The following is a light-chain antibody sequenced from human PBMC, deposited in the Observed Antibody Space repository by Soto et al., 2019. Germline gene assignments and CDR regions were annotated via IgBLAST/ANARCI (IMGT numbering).Light chain of an antibody. CDR2: ATS. Sequence: EIVMTQSPATLSVSPEERATLSCRASQSVSSTLAWYQKKPGQAPRLLIYATSTRATGIPARFSGSGSETDFTLTISSLQSEDFATYYCQNYNNWPPYTFGHGTQWEIK. CDR3: QNYNNWPPYT. V-gene: IGKV3-15*01. CDR1: QSVSST. J-gene: IGKJ2*01.